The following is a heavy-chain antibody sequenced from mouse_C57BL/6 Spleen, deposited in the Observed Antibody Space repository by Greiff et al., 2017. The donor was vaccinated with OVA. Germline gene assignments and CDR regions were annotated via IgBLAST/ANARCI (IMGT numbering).Heavy chain of an antibody. Sequence: VQLQQSGAELVRPGASVTLSCKASGYTFTDYEMHWVKQTPVHGLEWIGAIDPETGGTAYNQKFKGKAILTADKSSSTAYMELRSLTSEDSAVYYCTRGTTVVATGDYWGQGTTLTVSS. CDR1: GYTFTDYE. J-gene: IGHJ2*01. V-gene: IGHV1-15*01. CDR3: TRGTTVVATGDY. D-gene: IGHD1-1*01. CDR2: IDPETGGT.